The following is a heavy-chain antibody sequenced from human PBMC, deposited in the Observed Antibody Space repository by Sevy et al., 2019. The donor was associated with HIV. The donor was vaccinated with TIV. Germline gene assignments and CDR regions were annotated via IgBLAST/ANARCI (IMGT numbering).Heavy chain of an antibody. CDR2: IGGSGVST. CDR1: GFPFSSYA. D-gene: IGHD5-18*01. CDR3: AKDRAAMVGDAFDI. J-gene: IGHJ3*02. V-gene: IGHV3-23*01. Sequence: GGSLRLSCAASGFPFSSYAMSWVRQAPGKGLEWVSAIGGSGVSTYYADSVKGRFTISRDNSKNTLYLQMNSPRAEDMAVYYCAKDRAAMVGDAFDIWGQGTMVTVSS.